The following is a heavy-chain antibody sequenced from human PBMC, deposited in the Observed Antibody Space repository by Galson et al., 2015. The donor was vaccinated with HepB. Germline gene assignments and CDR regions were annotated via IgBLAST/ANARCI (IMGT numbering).Heavy chain of an antibody. CDR3: ARTPTYGLRDPRSNFDI. V-gene: IGHV4-61*08. CDR2: VFWSGTT. J-gene: IGHJ3*02. CDR1: GGSIRNPDYC. D-gene: IGHD4-17*01. Sequence: SETLSLTCSVSGGSIRNPDYCWSWIRQSPGKGLEWIGYVFWSGTTIYNPSLRSRVTISVDTSKNQFSLKVKSMASADTAMFYCARTPTYGLRDPRSNFDIWSQGTMVSVSS.